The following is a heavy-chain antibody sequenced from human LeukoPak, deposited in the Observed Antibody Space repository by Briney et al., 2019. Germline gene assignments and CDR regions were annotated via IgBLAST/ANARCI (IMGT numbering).Heavy chain of an antibody. J-gene: IGHJ3*02. CDR2: ISGSDGST. V-gene: IGHV3-23*01. D-gene: IGHD3-22*01. CDR1: GFTFSSYA. Sequence: GGSLRLSCAASGFTFSSYAMSWVRQAPGKGLEWVSAISGSDGSTYYADSVKGRFTISRDNSKNTLYLQMNSLRAEDTAVYYCAKDYYDSSGYYNAFDIWGQGTMVTVSS. CDR3: AKDYYDSSGYYNAFDI.